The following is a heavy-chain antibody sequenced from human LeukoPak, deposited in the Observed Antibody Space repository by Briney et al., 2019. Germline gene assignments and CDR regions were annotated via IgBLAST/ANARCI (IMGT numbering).Heavy chain of an antibody. Sequence: ASVKVSCKASGYTFTGYYMHSVRHAPGQGLEWMGRINPNTGGTNYAQKFQSRVTMTSHTSISTAYMELSRLRSEDTAVYYCARDMQLAPEYYFDYWGQGTLVTVSS. CDR2: INPNTGGT. CDR1: GYTFTGYY. J-gene: IGHJ4*02. D-gene: IGHD6-6*01. V-gene: IGHV1-2*06. CDR3: ARDMQLAPEYYFDY.